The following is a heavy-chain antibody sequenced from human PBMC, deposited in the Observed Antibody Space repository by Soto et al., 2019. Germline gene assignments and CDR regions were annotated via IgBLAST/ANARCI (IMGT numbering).Heavy chain of an antibody. CDR1: GFTFSSYS. CDR3: ARMMEVATIVYYYYGMDV. Sequence: EVQLVESGGGLVQPGGSLRLSCAASGFTFSSYSMNWVRQAPGKGLEWVSYISSSSSTIYYADSVKGRFTISRDNAKNSLYLQMNSLRDEDTAVYYCARMMEVATIVYYYYGMDVWGQGTTVTVSS. J-gene: IGHJ6*02. CDR2: ISSSSSTI. V-gene: IGHV3-48*02. D-gene: IGHD5-12*01.